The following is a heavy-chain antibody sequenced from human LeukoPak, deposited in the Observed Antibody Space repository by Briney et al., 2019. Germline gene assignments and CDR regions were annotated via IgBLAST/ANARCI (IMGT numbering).Heavy chain of an antibody. CDR1: GGSFSGYY. D-gene: IGHD6-19*01. J-gene: IGHJ6*03. CDR2: INHSGST. CDR3: ARVLAYSIGWYRFYYYYYMDV. Sequence: SETLSLTXAVYGGSFSGYYWSWIRQPPGKGLEWIGEINHSGSTNYNPSLKSRVTILVDTSKNQFSLKLSSVTAADTAVYYCARVLAYSIGWYRFYYYYYMDVWGKGTTVTVSS. V-gene: IGHV4-34*01.